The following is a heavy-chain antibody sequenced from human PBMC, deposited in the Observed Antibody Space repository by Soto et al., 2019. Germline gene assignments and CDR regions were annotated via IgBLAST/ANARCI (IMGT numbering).Heavy chain of an antibody. J-gene: IGHJ4*02. D-gene: IGHD3-10*01. Sequence: QVQLVQSGAEVKKPGASVKVSCKPSGCTFTSYGITWVRQAPGQGLEWMGWISAYNGNTNYAQKFQGRVTMTTDTSTSTAYMELRSLGSDDTAVYYCASGWFGEFVYQFDYWGQGTLVTVSS. V-gene: IGHV1-18*01. CDR3: ASGWFGEFVYQFDY. CDR1: GCTFTSYG. CDR2: ISAYNGNT.